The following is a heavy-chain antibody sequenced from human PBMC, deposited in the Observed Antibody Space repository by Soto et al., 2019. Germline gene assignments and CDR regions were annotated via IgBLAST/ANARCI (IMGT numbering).Heavy chain of an antibody. CDR2: ISAYNGNT. J-gene: IGHJ4*02. CDR1: GYTFTSYG. Sequence: QVQLVQSGAEVKKPGASVKVSCKASGYTFTSYGISWVRQAPGQGLEWMGWISAYNGNTHYAQKLQGTVTMTTYTSTSTASIELRILPSHDTAVYYCARGASFVDYCAQGTLVTVSS. CDR3: ARGASFVDY. V-gene: IGHV1-18*01. D-gene: IGHD6-6*01.